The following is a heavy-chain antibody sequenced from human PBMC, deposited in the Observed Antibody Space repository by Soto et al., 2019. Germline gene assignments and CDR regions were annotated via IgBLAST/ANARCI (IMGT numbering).Heavy chain of an antibody. CDR2: INPITGGT. Sequence: SEQVSSRASWSTFPSYYIHWVRQAPGQGLEWMGWINPITGGTNYAPKFQGRVTMTRDTSITTAYMELSRLRSDDTAVYYCARNYYDSSDRDYLDYWGQGTPVTVSS. CDR1: WSTFPSYY. CDR3: ARNYYDSSDRDYLDY. D-gene: IGHD3-22*01. V-gene: IGHV1-2*02. J-gene: IGHJ4*02.